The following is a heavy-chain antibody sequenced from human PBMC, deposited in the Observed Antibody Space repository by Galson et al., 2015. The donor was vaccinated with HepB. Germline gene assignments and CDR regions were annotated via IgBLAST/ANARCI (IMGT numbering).Heavy chain of an antibody. J-gene: IGHJ4*02. CDR3: ARDTAVQLERPPPYYFDY. D-gene: IGHD1-1*01. Sequence: SLRLSCAASGFTFSSYSMNWVRQAPGKGLEWVSSISSSSSYIYYADSVKGRFTISRDNAKNSLYLQMNSLRAEDTAVYYCARDTAVQLERPPPYYFDYWGQGTLVTVSS. V-gene: IGHV3-21*01. CDR2: ISSSSSYI. CDR1: GFTFSSYS.